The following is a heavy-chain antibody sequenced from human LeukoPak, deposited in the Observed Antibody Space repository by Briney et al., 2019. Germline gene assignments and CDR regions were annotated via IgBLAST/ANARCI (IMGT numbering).Heavy chain of an antibody. CDR1: GGSFSGYY. J-gene: IGHJ4*02. Sequence: SETLSLTCAVYGGSFSGYYWSWIRQPPGKGLEWIGEINHSGSTNYNPSLKSRVTISVDTSKNQFSLKLSSVTAADTAVYYCAGNMVDWGQGTLVTVSS. CDR3: AGNMVD. V-gene: IGHV4-34*01. CDR2: INHSGST. D-gene: IGHD3-10*01.